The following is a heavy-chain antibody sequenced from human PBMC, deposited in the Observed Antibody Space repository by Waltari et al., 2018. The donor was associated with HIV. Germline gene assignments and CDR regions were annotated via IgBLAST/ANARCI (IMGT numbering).Heavy chain of an antibody. Sequence: EVQLVQSGAEVKKPGESLKISCNGSGSSFSSHWSGWVRHMPGKGLEWMGIIYPGDSDTRYSPSFQGQVTISVDKSISTAYLQWSSLKASDTAMYYCARRWAVAGTFDIWGQGTVVTVSS. CDR3: ARRWAVAGTFDI. D-gene: IGHD6-19*01. CDR2: IYPGDSDT. CDR1: GSSFSSHW. J-gene: IGHJ3*02. V-gene: IGHV5-51*01.